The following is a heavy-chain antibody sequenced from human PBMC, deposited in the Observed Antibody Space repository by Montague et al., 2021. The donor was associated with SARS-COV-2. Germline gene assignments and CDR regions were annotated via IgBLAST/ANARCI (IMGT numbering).Heavy chain of an antibody. CDR2: DHYTGTT. CDR3: ARHQANAGSYDI. Sequence: SETLSLTCTVSGGSITVSRYGWGWICQPPGKGLEWNGSDHYTGTTSYNASLKSRLTISVDTSENQFSLKMTSVTASDTAVYYCARHQANAGSYDIWGQGTMVTVSS. D-gene: IGHD1-1*01. CDR1: GGSITVSRYG. J-gene: IGHJ3*02. V-gene: IGHV4-39*01.